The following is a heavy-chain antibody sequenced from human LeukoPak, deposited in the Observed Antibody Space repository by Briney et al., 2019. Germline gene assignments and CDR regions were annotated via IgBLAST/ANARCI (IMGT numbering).Heavy chain of an antibody. CDR1: GGSISSYY. CDR3: ARCGGDCYYSPAFDI. J-gene: IGHJ3*02. Sequence: SETLSLTCTVSGGSISSYYWSWIRQPPGKGLEWIGYIYYSGSTNYNPSLKSRVTISVDTSKNQFSLKLSSVTAADTAVYYCARCGGDCYYSPAFDIWGQGTVVTVSS. D-gene: IGHD2-21*02. V-gene: IGHV4-59*01. CDR2: IYYSGST.